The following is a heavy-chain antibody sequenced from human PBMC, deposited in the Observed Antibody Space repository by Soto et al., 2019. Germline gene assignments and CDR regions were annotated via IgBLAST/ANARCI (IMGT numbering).Heavy chain of an antibody. CDR3: ARDWAAAGTSGWFDP. CDR2: IYSGGST. CDR1: GFTVSSNY. J-gene: IGHJ5*02. V-gene: IGHV3-66*01. D-gene: IGHD6-13*01. Sequence: EVQLVESGGGLVQPGGSLRLSCAASGFTVSSNYMSWVRQAPGKGLEWVSVIYSGGSTYYADSVKGRFTISRDNSKNTLYLQMNSLRAEDTAVYYCARDWAAAGTSGWFDPWGQGTLVTVSS.